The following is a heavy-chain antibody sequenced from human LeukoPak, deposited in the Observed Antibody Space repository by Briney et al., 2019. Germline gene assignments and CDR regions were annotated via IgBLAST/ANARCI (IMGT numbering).Heavy chain of an antibody. CDR2: IWYDGSNK. CDR3: ARGDRYLGFDY. J-gene: IGHJ4*02. CDR1: GFTFSSYG. D-gene: IGHD1-14*01. Sequence: PGGSLRLSCAASGFTFSSYGMHWVRQAPGKGLEWVAVIWYDGSNKYYADSVKGRFTISRDNSKNTLYLQMNRLRAEDTAVYYCARGDRYLGFDYWGQGTLVTVSS. V-gene: IGHV3-33*01.